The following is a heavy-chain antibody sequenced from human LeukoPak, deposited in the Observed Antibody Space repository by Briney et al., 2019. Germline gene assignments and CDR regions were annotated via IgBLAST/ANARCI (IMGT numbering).Heavy chain of an antibody. J-gene: IGHJ3*01. CDR3: AKRKSGSHFWGDLHGVFDL. V-gene: IGHV6-1*01. Sequence: SQTLSLTCAISGDSVSSNSAAWNWIRQSPSRGLEWLGRTYYRSKWYNDYAVSVKSRITINPDTSKNQFSLQLNSVTPEDTAVYYCAKRKSGSHFWGDLHGVFDLWGQGTMVTVSS. CDR2: TYYRSKWYN. CDR1: GDSVSSNSAA. D-gene: IGHD1-26*01.